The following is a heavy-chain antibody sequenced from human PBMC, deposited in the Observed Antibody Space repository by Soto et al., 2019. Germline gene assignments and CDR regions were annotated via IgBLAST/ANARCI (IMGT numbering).Heavy chain of an antibody. J-gene: IGHJ4*02. CDR1: GFTFSSYS. Sequence: GGSLRLSCAASGFTFSSYSMNWVRQAPGKGLEWVSSISSSSSYIYYADSVKGRFTISRDNAKNSLYLQMNSLRAEDTAVYYCARDKRTVVVPAAMDYWGQGTLVTVSS. CDR2: ISSSSSYI. D-gene: IGHD2-2*01. CDR3: ARDKRTVVVPAAMDY. V-gene: IGHV3-21*01.